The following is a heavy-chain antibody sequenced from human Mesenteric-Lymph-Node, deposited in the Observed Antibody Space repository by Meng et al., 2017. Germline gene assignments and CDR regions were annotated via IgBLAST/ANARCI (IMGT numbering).Heavy chain of an antibody. J-gene: IGHJ4*02. V-gene: IGHV1-24*01. CDR1: GYTLTELS. CDR3: AREVAHYYDSSGYLLY. CDR2: FDPEDGET. Sequence: ASVKVSCKVSGYTLTELSMHWVRQAPGKGLEWMGGFDPEDGETIYAQKFQGRVTMTEDTSTDTAYMELSSLRSEDTAVYYCAREVAHYYDSSGYLLYWGQGTLVTVSS. D-gene: IGHD3-22*01.